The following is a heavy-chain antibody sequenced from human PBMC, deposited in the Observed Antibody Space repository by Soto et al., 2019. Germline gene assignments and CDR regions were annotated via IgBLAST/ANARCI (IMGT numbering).Heavy chain of an antibody. CDR2: INAGNGNT. Sequence: ASGKVSCKASGYTFTSYAMHWVRQAPGQRLEWMGWINAGNGNTKYSQKFQGRVTITRDTSASTAYMELSSLRSEDTAVYYCARVMEAAVFWGESAFDIWGQGTMVTVSS. D-gene: IGHD3-16*01. J-gene: IGHJ3*02. V-gene: IGHV1-3*01. CDR3: ARVMEAAVFWGESAFDI. CDR1: GYTFTSYA.